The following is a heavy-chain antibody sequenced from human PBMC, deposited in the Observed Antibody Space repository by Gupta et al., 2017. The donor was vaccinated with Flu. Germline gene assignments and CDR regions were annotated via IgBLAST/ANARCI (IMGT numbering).Heavy chain of an antibody. D-gene: IGHD3-9*01. CDR2: IYYSGST. Sequence: QVQLQESGPGLVKPSETLSLTCTVSGGSISSYYWSWIRQPPGKGLEWIGYIYYSGSTNYNPSLKSRVTISVDTSKNQFSLKLSSVTAADTAVYYCARSSDLYDILTGYPWYFDYWGQGTLVTVSS. CDR1: GGSISSYY. CDR3: ARSSDLYDILTGYPWYFDY. V-gene: IGHV4-59*01. J-gene: IGHJ4*02.